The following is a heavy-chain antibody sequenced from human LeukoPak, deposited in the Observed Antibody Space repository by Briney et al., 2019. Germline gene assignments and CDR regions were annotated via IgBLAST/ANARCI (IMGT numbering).Heavy chain of an antibody. Sequence: SETLSLTCTVSGGSMNTYYWSWFRQPPEKGLEWIGYIYYTGSAATYRPSLKSRVTISVDRSKNQFSLKLSSVTAADTAVYYCASNRRSSGWFEDYWGQGTLVTVSS. CDR3: ASNRRSSGWFEDY. D-gene: IGHD6-13*01. J-gene: IGHJ4*02. V-gene: IGHV4-59*12. CDR1: GGSMNTYY. CDR2: IYYTGSAA.